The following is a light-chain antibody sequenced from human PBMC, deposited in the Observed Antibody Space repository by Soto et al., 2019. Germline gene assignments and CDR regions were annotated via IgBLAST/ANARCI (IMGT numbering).Light chain of an antibody. Sequence: QSALTQPASVSGSPGQSITISCTGTSSDVGGYNYVSWYQQHPGKAPKLMIYDVSSRPSGVSNRFSGSKSGNTASLTISGLQAEDEADYYCSSYTSSITVVFGGGTKVTV. CDR1: SSDVGGYNY. V-gene: IGLV2-14*03. J-gene: IGLJ2*01. CDR2: DVS. CDR3: SSYTSSITVV.